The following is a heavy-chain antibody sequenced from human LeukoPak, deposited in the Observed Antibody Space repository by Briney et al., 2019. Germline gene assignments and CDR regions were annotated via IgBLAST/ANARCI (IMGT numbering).Heavy chain of an antibody. Sequence: ASVKVSCKAFGYTFTGYWMHWVRQAPGQGLEWMGWISAYNGNTNYAQKLQGRVTMTTDTSTSTAYMELRSLRSDDTAVYYCARDNYLLVHAFDIWGQGTMVTVSS. CDR2: ISAYNGNT. J-gene: IGHJ3*02. D-gene: IGHD6-6*01. CDR3: ARDNYLLVHAFDI. CDR1: GYTFTGYW. V-gene: IGHV1-18*04.